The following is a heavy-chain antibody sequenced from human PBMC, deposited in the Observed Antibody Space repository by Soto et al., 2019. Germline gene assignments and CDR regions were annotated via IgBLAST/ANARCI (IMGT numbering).Heavy chain of an antibody. CDR1: GWSFSVYY. CDR3: ARDVSGIPLGCRRPYWYFDL. CDR2: LNHSGST. Sequence: QVQLQQWGAGLLKPSETLSLTCAVYGWSFSVYYWRCIRHPPGKGLDWIGELNHSGSTNYTPSLKRRVTISVDTSKNQFSLKLSAVTAADTAVYDCARDVSGIPLGCRRPYWYFDLWCRGTLVTVSS. J-gene: IGHJ2*01. V-gene: IGHV4-34*01. D-gene: IGHD2-15*01.